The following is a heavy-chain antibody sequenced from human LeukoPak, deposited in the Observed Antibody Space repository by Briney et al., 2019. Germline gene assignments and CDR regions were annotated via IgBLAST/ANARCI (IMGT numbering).Heavy chain of an antibody. J-gene: IGHJ4*02. CDR1: GGSFSGYY. Sequence: SETLSLTCAVYGGSFSGYYWSWIRQPPGKGLEWIGEINHSGSTNYNPSLKSRVTISVDTSKNQFSLKLSSVTAADTAVYYCARAGDSSGYYSSYWGQGTLVTVSS. CDR2: INHSGST. D-gene: IGHD3-22*01. V-gene: IGHV4-34*01. CDR3: ARAGDSSGYYSSY.